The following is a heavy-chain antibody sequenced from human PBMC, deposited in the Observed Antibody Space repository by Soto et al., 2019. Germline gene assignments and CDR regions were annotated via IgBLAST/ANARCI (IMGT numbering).Heavy chain of an antibody. CDR3: AQLGLMTFSHKHYFNH. CDR1: GFSFDNYA. V-gene: IGHV3-23*01. D-gene: IGHD3-16*01. Sequence: EVQLLESGGDLVQPGGSLRLSCVASGFSFDNYAMSWVRQAPGKGPEWVSAIKSDGSSTYYAASVKDRFIISRDNSKNTLYLQLNSLRAEDTAVYYCAQLGLMTFSHKHYFNHWGRGTLVTVSS. J-gene: IGHJ4*02. CDR2: IKSDGSST.